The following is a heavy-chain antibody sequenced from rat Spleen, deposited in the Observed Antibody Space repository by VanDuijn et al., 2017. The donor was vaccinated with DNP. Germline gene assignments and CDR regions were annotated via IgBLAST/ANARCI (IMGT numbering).Heavy chain of an antibody. D-gene: IGHD1-2*01. J-gene: IGHJ4*01. CDR3: ARWSSSYYYAMDA. CDR2: ISYDGSST. Sequence: EVQLVESGGDLVQPGRSMKLSCAASGFTFGDYDMAWVRQAPKKGLEWVATISYDGSSTYYRDSVKGRFTISRDNAKSTLYLQMDSLRSEDTATYYCARWSSSYYYAMDAWGQGTSVTVSS. CDR1: GFTFGDYD. V-gene: IGHV5-7*01.